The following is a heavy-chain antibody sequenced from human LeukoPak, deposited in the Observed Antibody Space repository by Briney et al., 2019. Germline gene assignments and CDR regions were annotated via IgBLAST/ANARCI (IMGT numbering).Heavy chain of an antibody. J-gene: IGHJ4*02. Sequence: SVKVSCKASGGTFISYAISWVRQAPGQGLEWMGGIIPIFGTANYAQKFQGRVTITTDESTSTAYMELSSLRSEDTAVYDCARDICSGGGDCYPNDYWGQGTLVTVSS. CDR2: IIPIFGTA. CDR3: ARDICSGGGDCYPNDY. CDR1: GGTFISYA. D-gene: IGHD2-21*02. V-gene: IGHV1-69*05.